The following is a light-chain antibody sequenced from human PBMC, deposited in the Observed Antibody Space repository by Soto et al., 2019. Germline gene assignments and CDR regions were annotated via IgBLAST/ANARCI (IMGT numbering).Light chain of an antibody. V-gene: IGLV1-44*01. CDR2: SNN. CDR1: SSNIGSNN. Sequence: QSVLTQPPSASGTPGQTVTISCSGSSSNIGSNNGNWYQQLPGTAPKLLIYSNNQRPSGVPDRFSGSKSGTSASLAISGLQSEDEDDYYCAAWDDSLNAVVFGGGTKLTVL. CDR3: AAWDDSLNAVV. J-gene: IGLJ2*01.